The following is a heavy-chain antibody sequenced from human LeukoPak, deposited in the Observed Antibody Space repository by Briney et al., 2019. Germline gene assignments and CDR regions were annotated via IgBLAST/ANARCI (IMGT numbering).Heavy chain of an antibody. D-gene: IGHD6-19*01. CDR2: ISSSTTTT. CDR1: SFSFRTYN. CDR3: AKARSGWYDALDI. J-gene: IGHJ3*02. V-gene: IGHV3-48*01. Sequence: GGSLRLSCAASSFSFRTYNMNWVRQAPGKGLEWVSYISSSTTTTYYADSVRGRFTISRDNAKNSLYLQMDSLRAEDTAVYCCAKARSGWYDALDIWGQGTMVTVSS.